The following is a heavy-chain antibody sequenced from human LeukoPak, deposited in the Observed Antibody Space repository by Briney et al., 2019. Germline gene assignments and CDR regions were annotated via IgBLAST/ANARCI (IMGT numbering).Heavy chain of an antibody. D-gene: IGHD6-13*01. CDR3: ARDLLLAAAGTPFDY. CDR1: GFTFSSYW. V-gene: IGHV3-7*01. Sequence: PGRSLRLSCAASGFTFSSYWMSWVRQAPGKGLEWVANIKQDGSEKYYVDSVKGRFTISRDNAKNSLYLQMNSLRAEDTAVYYCARDLLLAAAGTPFDYWGQGTLVTVSS. J-gene: IGHJ4*02. CDR2: IKQDGSEK.